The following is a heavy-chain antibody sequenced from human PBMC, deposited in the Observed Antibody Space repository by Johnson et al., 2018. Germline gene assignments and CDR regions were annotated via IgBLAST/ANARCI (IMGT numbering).Heavy chain of an antibody. CDR3: SSSWYQGGYFQH. V-gene: IGHV3-73*01. J-gene: IGHJ1*01. Sequence: VQLVESGGGVVQPGRSLRLSCAASGFILSNYAMHWVRQASGKGLEWIGRIRSKANSYATAYAASMKGRFTISRDDSKNTAYLQMNSLKTEDTAVYYCSSSWYQGGYFQHWGQGTLVTVSS. CDR1: GFILSNYA. CDR2: IRSKANSYAT. D-gene: IGHD6-13*01.